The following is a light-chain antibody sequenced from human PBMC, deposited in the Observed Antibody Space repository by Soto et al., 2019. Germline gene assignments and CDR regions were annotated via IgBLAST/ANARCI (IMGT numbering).Light chain of an antibody. Sequence: QSALTQPASVSGSPGQSITISCTGTSSDVGGYNFVSWYQEHPGKAPKFIIYDVSNRPSGISNRFSGSRSGNTASLTISGRQDEDEADYYCSSYTSSSTVIFGGGTKLTVL. CDR2: DVS. V-gene: IGLV2-14*03. J-gene: IGLJ2*01. CDR1: SSDVGGYNF. CDR3: SSYTSSSTVI.